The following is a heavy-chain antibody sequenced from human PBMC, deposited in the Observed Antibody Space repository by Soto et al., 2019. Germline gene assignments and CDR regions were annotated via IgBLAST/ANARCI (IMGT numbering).Heavy chain of an antibody. J-gene: IGHJ4*02. V-gene: IGHV4-39*01. CDR1: GGSISSSSYY. D-gene: IGHD1-26*01. CDR3: ARTDNSGSYPVFDY. CDR2: IYYSGST. Sequence: SETLSLTCTVSGGSISSSSYYWGWIRQPPGKGLEWIGSIYYSGSTYYNPSLKSRVTISVDTSKNQFSLKLSSVTAADTAVYYCARTDNSGSYPVFDYWGQGTLVTVSS.